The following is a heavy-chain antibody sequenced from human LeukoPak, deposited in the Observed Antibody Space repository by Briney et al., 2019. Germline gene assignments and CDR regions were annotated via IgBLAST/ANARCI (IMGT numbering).Heavy chain of an antibody. J-gene: IGHJ5*02. V-gene: IGHV4-39*07. CDR1: GGSISSSSYY. Sequence: PSETLSLTCTVSGGSISSSSYYWGWIRQPPGKGLEWIGSIYYSGSTYYNPSLKSRVTISVDTSKNQFSLKLSSVTAADTAVYYCARGADEWLVQIRNWFDPWGQGTLVTVSS. CDR2: IYYSGST. CDR3: ARGADEWLVQIRNWFDP. D-gene: IGHD6-19*01.